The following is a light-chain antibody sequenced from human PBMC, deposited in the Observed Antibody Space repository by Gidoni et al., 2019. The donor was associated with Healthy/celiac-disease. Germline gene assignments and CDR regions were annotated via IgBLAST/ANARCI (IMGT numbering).Light chain of an antibody. V-gene: IGKV1-39*01. J-gene: IGKJ2*01. CDR2: AAS. Sequence: LPMTQSPSSLSASVGDRVTITCRASQRISSYLNWYQQKPGKAPKLLIYAASSLQSGVPSRFSGSGSGTDFTLTISSLQPEDFATYYCQQSYSTPRYTFGQGTKLEIK. CDR3: QQSYSTPRYT. CDR1: QRISSY.